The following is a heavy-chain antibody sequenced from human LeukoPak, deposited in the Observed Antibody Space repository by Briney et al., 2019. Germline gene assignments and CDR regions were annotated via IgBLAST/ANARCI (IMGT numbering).Heavy chain of an antibody. CDR2: ISYDGSNK. Sequence: PGGSLRLSCAASGFTFSSYGMHWVRQAPDKGLEWVAVISYDGSNKYYADSVKGRFTISRDNSKNTLYLQMNSLRAEDTAVYYCAKDAGAGLTYYYDSSGYYSTGGFDYWGQGTLVTVSS. CDR1: GFTFSSYG. J-gene: IGHJ4*02. D-gene: IGHD3-22*01. V-gene: IGHV3-30*18. CDR3: AKDAGAGLTYYYDSSGYYSTGGFDY.